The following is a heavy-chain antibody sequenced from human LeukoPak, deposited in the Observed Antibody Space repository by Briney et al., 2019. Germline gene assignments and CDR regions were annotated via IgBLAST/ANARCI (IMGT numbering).Heavy chain of an antibody. D-gene: IGHD3-22*01. CDR3: AHTSWEEDSSSHWFGR. V-gene: IGHV2-5*02. CDR1: GFSLTTDGVG. J-gene: IGHJ5*02. Sequence: SGPTLVKPTRTLTLTCTFSGFSLTTDGVGVAWIRQPPGKALEWLALVYWGGDQRFSPSLGSRLTISKDTSKNQVVLTLTNMTPVDTATYYCAHTSWEEDSSSHWFGRWGQGTLVTVSS. CDR2: VYWGGDQ.